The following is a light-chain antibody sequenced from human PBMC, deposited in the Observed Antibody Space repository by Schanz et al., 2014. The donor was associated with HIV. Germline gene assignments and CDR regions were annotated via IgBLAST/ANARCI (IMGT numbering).Light chain of an antibody. Sequence: QSALTQPASVSGSPGQSITISCTGTNSDVGSYNFVSWYQQHPGKAPKLMIYEVIKRPSGVSNRFSGSKSGNTASLTISGLQAEDEADYYCCSYTTTSTYVFGAGTKLTV. J-gene: IGLJ1*01. CDR3: CSYTTTSTYV. CDR2: EVI. V-gene: IGLV2-23*02. CDR1: NSDVGSYNF.